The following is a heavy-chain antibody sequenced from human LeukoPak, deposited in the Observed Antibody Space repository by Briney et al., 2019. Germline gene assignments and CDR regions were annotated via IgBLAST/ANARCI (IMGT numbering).Heavy chain of an antibody. CDR3: ARHPYWYFDL. CDR1: GGSISSYY. J-gene: IGHJ2*01. CDR2: IYYSGST. Sequence: SETQSLTCTVSGGSISSYYWSWVRQPPAKGLEWDGYIYYSGSTNYNPSLKSRVTISVDTSKNQFSLKLSSVTAADTAVYYCARHPYWYFDLWGRGTLVTVSS. V-gene: IGHV4-59*01.